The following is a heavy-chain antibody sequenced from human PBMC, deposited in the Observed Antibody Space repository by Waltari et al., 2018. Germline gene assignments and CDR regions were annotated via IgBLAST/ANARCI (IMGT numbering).Heavy chain of an antibody. V-gene: IGHV3-30*02. J-gene: IGHJ4*02. CDR3: AKWGANYFDY. CDR1: GFSFSSYG. Sequence: QVQLVESGGGVVQPGGSLRLSCAASGFSFSSYGMHWVRQAPGKGLEWVAFIRYDGSNKYYVDSVKGRFTISRDKSKNTLFLQMNSLRAEDTAVYYCAKWGANYFDYWGQGTLVTVSS. D-gene: IGHD1-26*01. CDR2: IRYDGSNK.